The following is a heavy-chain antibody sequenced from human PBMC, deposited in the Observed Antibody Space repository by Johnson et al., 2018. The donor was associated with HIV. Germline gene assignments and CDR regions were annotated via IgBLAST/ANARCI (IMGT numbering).Heavy chain of an antibody. CDR3: ARDGGSKGKGAFDI. D-gene: IGHD3-16*01. Sequence: VQLVESGGDLVQPGGSPRLSCAASGFTVSSNYMSWVRQAPGKGLEWVSVIYSGGSTYYADSVKGRFTISRDNSKNTVYLQMNSLRAEDTAVYYCARDGGSKGKGAFDIWGQGTMVTVSS. V-gene: IGHV3-66*02. CDR2: IYSGGST. J-gene: IGHJ3*02. CDR1: GFTVSSNY.